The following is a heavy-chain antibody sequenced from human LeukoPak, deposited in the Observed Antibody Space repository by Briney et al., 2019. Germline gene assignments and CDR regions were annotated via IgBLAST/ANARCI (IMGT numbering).Heavy chain of an antibody. D-gene: IGHD5-12*01. Sequence: GGSLRLSCAASGFTFSSYGMHWIRQAPGKGLEWVAVISYDGSNKYYADSVKGRFTISRDNSKNTLYLQMNSLRAEDTAVYYCAKPDKIYSGYAVDYWGQGTLVTVSS. CDR3: AKPDKIYSGYAVDY. V-gene: IGHV3-30*18. CDR2: ISYDGSNK. J-gene: IGHJ4*02. CDR1: GFTFSSYG.